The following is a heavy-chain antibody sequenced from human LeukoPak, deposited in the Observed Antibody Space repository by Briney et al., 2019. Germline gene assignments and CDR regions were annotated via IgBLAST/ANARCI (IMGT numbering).Heavy chain of an antibody. J-gene: IGHJ6*04. V-gene: IGHV1-69*01. Sequence: SVTLSCKASGATFSSYTISWVRQAPGQGLEWMGGIIPIFGTTNYAQKFQGRVTITADESTSTAYMELRSLRSEDTAVYYCARSLSSTRVGVPAALYYYGMDVWGKGTTVTVSS. D-gene: IGHD2-2*01. CDR2: IIPIFGTT. CDR3: ARSLSSTRVGVPAALYYYGMDV. CDR1: GATFSSYT.